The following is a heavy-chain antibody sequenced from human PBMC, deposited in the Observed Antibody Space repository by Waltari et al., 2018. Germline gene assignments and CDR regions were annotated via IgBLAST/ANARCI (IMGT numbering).Heavy chain of an antibody. D-gene: IGHD1-26*01. V-gene: IGHV1-3*01. CDR1: GYTFTSYA. Sequence: QVQLVQSGAEVKKPGASVKVSCKASGYTFTSYAMHWVRQAPGQRLEWMGWINAGNGNTKYSQKFQGRVTITRDPSASTAYMELSSLRSEDTAVYYCASGSGSYYGCDYWGQGTLVTVSS. CDR3: ASGSGSYYGCDY. CDR2: INAGNGNT. J-gene: IGHJ4*02.